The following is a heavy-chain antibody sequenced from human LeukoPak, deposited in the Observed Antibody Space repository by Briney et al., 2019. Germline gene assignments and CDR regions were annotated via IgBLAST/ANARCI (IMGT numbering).Heavy chain of an antibody. V-gene: IGHV3-30-3*01. CDR1: GFTFSSYA. Sequence: GGSLRLSCAASGFTFSSYAMHWVRQAPGKGLEWVAVISYDGSNKYYADSVKGRFTISRDNAKNSLYLQMNSLRAEDTAVYYCARDPLYYDSSGYSHWGQGTLVTVSS. CDR2: ISYDGSNK. J-gene: IGHJ4*02. CDR3: ARDPLYYDSSGYSH. D-gene: IGHD3-22*01.